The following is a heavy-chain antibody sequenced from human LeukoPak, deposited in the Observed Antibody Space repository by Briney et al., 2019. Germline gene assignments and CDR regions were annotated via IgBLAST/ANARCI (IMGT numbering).Heavy chain of an antibody. Sequence: GRSLRLSCAASGFTFSDYAMHWVRQAPGKGLEWVAVISYDAIDKYYLHSVKGRFTISRGNSKNTLSLQMTSLRVDDTAVYYCARSVRWFGVTYYFDSWGQGTLVTVSS. V-gene: IGHV3-30*04. J-gene: IGHJ4*02. CDR3: ARSVRWFGVTYYFDS. CDR1: GFTFSDYA. D-gene: IGHD3-10*01. CDR2: ISYDAIDK.